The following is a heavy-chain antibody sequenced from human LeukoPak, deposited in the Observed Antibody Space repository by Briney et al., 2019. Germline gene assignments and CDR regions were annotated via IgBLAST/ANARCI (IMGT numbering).Heavy chain of an antibody. V-gene: IGHV4-59*12. CDR3: ARVRGYCSGGSCYSSRFDY. CDR1: GGSISSYY. CDR2: IYYSGST. Sequence: SETLSLTCTVPGGSISSYYWSWIRQPPGKGLEWIGYIYYSGSTNYNPSLKSRVTISVDTSKNQFSLKLSSVTAADTAVYYCARVRGYCSGGSCYSSRFDYWGQGTLVTVSS. J-gene: IGHJ4*02. D-gene: IGHD2-15*01.